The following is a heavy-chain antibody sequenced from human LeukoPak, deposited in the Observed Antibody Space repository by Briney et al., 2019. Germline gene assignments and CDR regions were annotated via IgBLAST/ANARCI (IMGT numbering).Heavy chain of an antibody. V-gene: IGHV3-9*01. D-gene: IGHD3-10*01. CDR1: GFAFDDYA. CDR2: ISWNSGSM. J-gene: IGHJ4*02. Sequence: GGSLRLSCVTSGFAFDDYAMHWVRQAPGKGLEWVSGISWNSGSMEYADSVKGRFTISRDNAKKSLFLQMNSLRPEDTALYFCVKDAREVPYYYQSGPLDYWGQGTLVTVSS. CDR3: VKDAREVPYYYQSGPLDY.